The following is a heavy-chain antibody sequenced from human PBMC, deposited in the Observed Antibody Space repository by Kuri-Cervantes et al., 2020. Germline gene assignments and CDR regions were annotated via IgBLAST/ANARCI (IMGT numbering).Heavy chain of an antibody. CDR1: GFTFSNYA. CDR2: ISSDGINK. Sequence: GGSLRLSCAVSGFTFSNYAMHWVRQAPGKGLEWVSVISSDGINKYNADSVKGRFTISRDDSKNTLYLQMNSLRPEDTAVYYCARDLAYCGGDCYRKFDYWGQGTLVTVSP. CDR3: ARDLAYCGGDCYRKFDY. J-gene: IGHJ4*02. D-gene: IGHD2-21*02. V-gene: IGHV3-30-3*01.